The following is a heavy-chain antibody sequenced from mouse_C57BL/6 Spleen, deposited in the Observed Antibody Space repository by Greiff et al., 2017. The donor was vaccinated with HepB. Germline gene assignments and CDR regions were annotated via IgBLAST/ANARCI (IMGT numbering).Heavy chain of an antibody. J-gene: IGHJ4*01. V-gene: IGHV1-74*01. CDR3: AIGILAYYRDYYAMDY. CDR1: GYTFTSYW. Sequence: QVQLQQPGAELVKPGASVKVSCKASGYTFTSYWMHWVKQRPGQGLEWIGRIHPSDSDTNYNQKFKGKATLTVDKSSSTAYMQLSSLTSEDSAVYYCAIGILAYYRDYYAMDYWGQGTSVTVSS. D-gene: IGHD2-12*01. CDR2: IHPSDSDT.